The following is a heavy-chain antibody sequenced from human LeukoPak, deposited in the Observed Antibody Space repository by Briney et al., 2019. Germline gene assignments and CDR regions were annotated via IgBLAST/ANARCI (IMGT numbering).Heavy chain of an antibody. D-gene: IGHD6-13*01. CDR2: INHSGST. Sequence: PSETLSLTCAVYGGSFSGYYWSWIRQPPGKGLEWIGEINHSGSTNYNPSLKSRVTISVDTSKNQFSPKLSSVTAADTAVYYCARGLGVGSSWSLFDPWGQGTLVTVSS. CDR3: ARGLGVGSSWSLFDP. V-gene: IGHV4-34*01. CDR1: GGSFSGYY. J-gene: IGHJ5*02.